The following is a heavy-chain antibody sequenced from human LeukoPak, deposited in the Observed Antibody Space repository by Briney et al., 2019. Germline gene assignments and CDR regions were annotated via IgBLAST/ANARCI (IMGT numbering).Heavy chain of an antibody. CDR1: GFTFSSYG. D-gene: IGHD3-22*01. CDR2: ISASGGTT. J-gene: IGHJ5*02. V-gene: IGHV3-23*01. CDR3: AKIYYDSSGYFPNWLDP. Sequence: GGSLRLSCEASGFTFSSYGMIWVRQAPGKGLEWVSIISASGGTTHYADSVKGRFTISRDNSKNTLYLQMNSLRAEDTAVYYCAKIYYDSSGYFPNWLDPWGQGTLVTVSS.